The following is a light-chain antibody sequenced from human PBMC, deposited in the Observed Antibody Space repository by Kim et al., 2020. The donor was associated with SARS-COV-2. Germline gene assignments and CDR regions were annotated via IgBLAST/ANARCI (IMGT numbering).Light chain of an antibody. Sequence: DIYMTQSPSTLSASVGDRVTITCRASQSISLLAWYQQKPGKAPKLLIYQASTLESGVPSRFSGSGSGTEFSLTISSLQPDDFATYHCQHYDSYPDTFGQGTKLEI. V-gene: IGKV1-5*01. CDR3: QHYDSYPDT. J-gene: IGKJ2*01. CDR2: QAS. CDR1: QSISL.